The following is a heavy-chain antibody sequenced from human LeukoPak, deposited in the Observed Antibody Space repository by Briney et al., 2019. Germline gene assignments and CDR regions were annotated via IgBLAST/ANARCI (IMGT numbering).Heavy chain of an antibody. D-gene: IGHD2-15*01. V-gene: IGHV3-23*01. J-gene: IGHJ4*02. CDR3: ARGVVVXXXAIDY. CDR2: ISGSGGST. CDR1: GFTFSSYA. Sequence: GGSLRLSCAASGFTFSSYAMSWVRQAPGKGLEWVSAISGSGGSTYYADSVKGRFTISRDNSKNTLYLQMNSLRAEDTAVYYCARGVVVXXXAIDYWGQGTLVTVSS.